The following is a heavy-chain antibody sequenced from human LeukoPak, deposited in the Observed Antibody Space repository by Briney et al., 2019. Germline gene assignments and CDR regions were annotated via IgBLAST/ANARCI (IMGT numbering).Heavy chain of an antibody. CDR1: GGSTSSYY. CDR2: IYYSGST. CDR3: ARATSSGWFE. Sequence: SETLSLTCTVSGGSTSSYYWSWIRQPPGKGLEWIGYIYYSGSTNYNPSLKSRVTISVDTSKNQFSLKLSSVTAADTAVYYCARATSSGWFEWGQGTLVTVSS. J-gene: IGHJ4*02. V-gene: IGHV4-59*01. D-gene: IGHD6-19*01.